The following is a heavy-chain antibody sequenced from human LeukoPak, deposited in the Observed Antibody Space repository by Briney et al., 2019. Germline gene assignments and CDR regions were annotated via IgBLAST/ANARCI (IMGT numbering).Heavy chain of an antibody. V-gene: IGHV4-59*01. D-gene: IGHD3-10*01. J-gene: IGHJ5*02. CDR3: ARGPPGGQFDP. Sequence: SETLSLTCTVSGGSISSYYWTWIRQPPGKGLEWIGYIYYSESTNYNPSLKSRVTISVDTSNNQFSLKLSSVTAADTAVYYCARGPPGGQFDPWGQGTLVTVSS. CDR1: GGSISSYY. CDR2: IYYSEST.